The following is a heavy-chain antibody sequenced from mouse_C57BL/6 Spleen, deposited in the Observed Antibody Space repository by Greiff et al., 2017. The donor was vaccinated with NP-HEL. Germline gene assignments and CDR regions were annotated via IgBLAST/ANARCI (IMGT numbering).Heavy chain of an antibody. D-gene: IGHD1-1*02. CDR1: GYTFTSYW. CDR3: ARGGVAPYAMDY. J-gene: IGHJ4*01. Sequence: QVQLQQPGAELVRPGSSVKLSCKASGYTFTSYWMHWVKQRPIQGLEWIGNIDPSDSETHYNQKFKDKATLTVDKSSSTADMQLISLTSEDSAVDYCARGGVAPYAMDYWGQGTSVTVSS. CDR2: IDPSDSET. V-gene: IGHV1-52*01.